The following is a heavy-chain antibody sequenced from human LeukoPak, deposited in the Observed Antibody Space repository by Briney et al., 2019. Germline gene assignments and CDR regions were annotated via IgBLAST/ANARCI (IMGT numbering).Heavy chain of an antibody. V-gene: IGHV3-33*06. CDR2: IWYDGSNE. CDR1: GFPFSSYG. D-gene: IGHD3-22*01. J-gene: IGHJ4*02. Sequence: PGGSLRLSCAASGFPFSSYGMHWVRQAPGRGLERVAIIWYDGSNEYYADSVKGRFTISRDNSKNTLYLQMNSLRVEDTAVYYCAKDFSYYDSSGSGPDYWGQGTLVTVSS. CDR3: AKDFSYYDSSGSGPDY.